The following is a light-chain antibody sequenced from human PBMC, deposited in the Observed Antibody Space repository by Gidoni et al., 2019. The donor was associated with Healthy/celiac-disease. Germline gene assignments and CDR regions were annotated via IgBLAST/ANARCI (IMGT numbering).Light chain of an antibody. CDR2: GKN. CDR1: SLRSYY. J-gene: IGLJ2*01. Sequence: SSEPTQDTAVSVALGQTVRITGQGDSLRSYYASWYQQRPGQAPVLVIYGKNNRPSGIPDRFSGSSSGNTASLTITGAQAEDEADYYCNSRDSSGNHVVFGGGTKLTVL. CDR3: NSRDSSGNHVV. V-gene: IGLV3-19*01.